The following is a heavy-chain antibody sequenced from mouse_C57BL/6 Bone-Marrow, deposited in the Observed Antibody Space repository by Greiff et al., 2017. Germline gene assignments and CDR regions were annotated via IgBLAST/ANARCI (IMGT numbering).Heavy chain of an antibody. D-gene: IGHD4-1*01. CDR2: IYPGDGDT. J-gene: IGHJ3*01. CDR1: GYAFSSYW. V-gene: IGHV1-80*01. CDR3: ARSRLTGFAD. Sequence: QVQLQQSGAELVKPGASVKISCKASGYAFSSYWMNWVKQRPGKGLEWIGQIYPGDGDTNYNEKFKSKATLTVDKSSSTAYMQLSSLTSEDSAVYYCARSRLTGFADWGQGTLVTVSA.